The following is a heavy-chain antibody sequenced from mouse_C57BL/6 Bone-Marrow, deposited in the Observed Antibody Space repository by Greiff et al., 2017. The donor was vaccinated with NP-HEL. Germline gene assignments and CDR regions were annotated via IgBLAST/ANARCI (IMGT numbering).Heavy chain of an antibody. Sequence: EVKLMESGPELVKPGASVKISCKASGYSFTGYYMNWVTQSPEKSLEWIGALTPSTGGTPYNQKFKAKAPLTVDKSSSTAYMQLKSLTSEDSAVYYCARNYYGKGSYAMDYWGQGTSVTVSS. CDR1: GYSFTGYY. V-gene: IGHV1-42*01. CDR2: LTPSTGGT. J-gene: IGHJ4*01. D-gene: IGHD1-1*01. CDR3: ARNYYGKGSYAMDY.